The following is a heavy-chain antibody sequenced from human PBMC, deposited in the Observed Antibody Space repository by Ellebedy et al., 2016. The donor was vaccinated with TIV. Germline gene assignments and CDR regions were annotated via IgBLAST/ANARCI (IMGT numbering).Heavy chain of an antibody. CDR1: GFTFSSYA. D-gene: IGHD3-22*01. CDR3: AKGRGGGSDSSAPRYYFDY. V-gene: IGHV3-23*01. Sequence: GESLKISCAASGFTFSSYAMNWVRQAPGKGLEWVSTISNTGSRTYYADSVEGRFIISRDNSKKTLYLQMNSRRAEDTAVYYCAKGRGGGSDSSAPRYYFDYWGLGTLVTVSS. J-gene: IGHJ4*02. CDR2: ISNTGSRT.